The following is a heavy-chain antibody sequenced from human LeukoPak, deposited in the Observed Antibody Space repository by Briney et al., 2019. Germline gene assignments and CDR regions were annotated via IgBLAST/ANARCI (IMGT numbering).Heavy chain of an antibody. CDR1: GFTFSSYA. CDR3: AKGNSALDV. V-gene: IGHV3-23*01. D-gene: IGHD4-23*01. Sequence: PGGSLRLSCAASGFTFSSYAMNWVRQAPGKGLEWVSSIIGSGDSTFYADSVKGRFTISRDTPKNTLYLQMNSLRAEDTAVYYCAKGNSALDVWGRGTTVTVSS. CDR2: IIGSGDST. J-gene: IGHJ6*02.